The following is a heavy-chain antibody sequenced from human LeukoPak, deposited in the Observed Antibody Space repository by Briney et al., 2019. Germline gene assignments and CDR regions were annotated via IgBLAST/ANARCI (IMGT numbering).Heavy chain of an antibody. CDR1: GFTFDDYA. CDR2: ISWNSGSI. CDR3: AKAVAGITFDY. J-gene: IGHJ4*02. D-gene: IGHD6-19*01. Sequence: GGSLRLSCAASGFTFDDYAMHWVRQAPGKGLEWVSGISWNSGSIGYADSVKGRFTISRDNAKNSLYLQMNSLRAEDTALYYCAKAVAGITFDYWGQGTLVTVSS. V-gene: IGHV3-9*01.